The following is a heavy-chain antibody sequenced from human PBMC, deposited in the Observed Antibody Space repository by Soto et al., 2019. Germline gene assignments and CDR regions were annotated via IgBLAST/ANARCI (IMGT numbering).Heavy chain of an antibody. J-gene: IGHJ4*02. CDR1: GDSINSADYY. Sequence: SETLSLTCTVSGDSINSADYYWSWLRQPPGKGLEWIGYIYYSRSDYYNPSLGRRATITIDTSRNQFSLNLMSVTAADTAVYYCARVVQFYDTSGYSFSYFDYWGQGALVTVSS. V-gene: IGHV4-30-4*01. CDR2: IYYSRSD. CDR3: ARVVQFYDTSGYSFSYFDY. D-gene: IGHD3-22*01.